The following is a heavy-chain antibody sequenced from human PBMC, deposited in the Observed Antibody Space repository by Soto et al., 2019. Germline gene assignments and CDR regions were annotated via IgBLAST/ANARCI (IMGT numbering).Heavy chain of an antibody. J-gene: IGHJ3*02. CDR2: SRPSGGST. CDR3: SRGSGITGRSPRPDAFDI. Sequence: APVKASYKSSGDNFTSHLMHCVRHAPQQRLEWLGISRPSGGSTSYAQKFRGRVTMARDKSTSTGYMELRSLRSGDTAVYYCSRGSGITGRSPRPDAFDIWGQGTMVTVSS. CDR1: GDNFTSHL. V-gene: IGHV1-46*03. D-gene: IGHD1-20*01.